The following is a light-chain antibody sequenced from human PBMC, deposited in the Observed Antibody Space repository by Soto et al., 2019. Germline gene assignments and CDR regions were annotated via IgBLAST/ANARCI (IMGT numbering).Light chain of an antibody. Sequence: IVLPQPPFTLSMSHGDRATLSCRASRSISTNVAWYQHKSGQAPRLLIYDASNRATGITARFSGSGPGSGVALTISIRRLEDDAVEVYYHQKNGNSVTFGQGTKVDIK. CDR2: DAS. CDR1: RSISTN. V-gene: IGKV3D-11*03. J-gene: IGKJ1*01. CDR3: QKNGNSVT.